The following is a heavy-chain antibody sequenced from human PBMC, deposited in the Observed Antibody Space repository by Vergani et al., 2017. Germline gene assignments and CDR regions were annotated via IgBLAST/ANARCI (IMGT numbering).Heavy chain of an antibody. J-gene: IGHJ3*02. CDR3: AKSRGRGYSHVLGHVAFDI. D-gene: IGHD5-18*01. CDR1: GFTFSSYG. CDR2: ISYDGSNK. V-gene: IGHV3-30*18. Sequence: VQLVESGGGLVQPGGSLRLSCAASGFTFSSYGMHWVRQAPGKGLEWVAVISYDGSNKYYADSVKGRFTISRDNSKNTLYLQMNSLRAEDTAVYYCAKSRGRGYSHVLGHVAFDIWGQGTMVTVSS.